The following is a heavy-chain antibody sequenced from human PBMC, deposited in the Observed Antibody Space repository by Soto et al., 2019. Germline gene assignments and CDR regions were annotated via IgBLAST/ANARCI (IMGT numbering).Heavy chain of an antibody. CDR2: ISGSGGST. CDR3: AKIGIVVVTATRTYYFDY. V-gene: IGHV3-23*01. D-gene: IGHD2-21*02. CDR1: GFTFSSYA. Sequence: GVLRLSCAASGFTFSSYAMSWVRQAPGKGLEWVSAISGSGGSTYYADSVKGRFTISRDNSKNTLYLQMNSLRAEDTAVYYCAKIGIVVVTATRTYYFDYWGQGTLVTVSS. J-gene: IGHJ4*02.